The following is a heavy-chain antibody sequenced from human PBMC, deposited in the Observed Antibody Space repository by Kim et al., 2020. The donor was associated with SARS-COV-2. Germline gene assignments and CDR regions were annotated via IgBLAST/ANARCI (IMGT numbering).Heavy chain of an antibody. CDR2: IRDSGRST. D-gene: IGHD2-2*01. CDR3: AKVGCGSTSCSFDY. J-gene: IGHJ4*02. CDR1: GFTFSSYA. Sequence: GGSLRLSCAASGFTFSSYAMSWVRQAPGKGLEWVSGIRDSGRSTYNADSVKGRFTISRDNSKNTLYLQMNSLRAEDTAIYFCAKVGCGSTSCSFDYWGQG. V-gene: IGHV3-23*01.